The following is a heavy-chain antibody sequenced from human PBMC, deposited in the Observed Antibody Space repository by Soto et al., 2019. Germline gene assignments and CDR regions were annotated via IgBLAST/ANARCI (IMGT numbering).Heavy chain of an antibody. Sequence: ETLSLTCTVSGGSISSYYWSWIRQPPGKGLEWIGYIYYSGSTNYNPSLKSRVTISVDTSKNQFSLKLSSVTAADTAVYYCASSTTVVTFDYWGQGTLVTVSS. V-gene: IGHV4-59*01. J-gene: IGHJ4*02. CDR1: GGSISSYY. CDR2: IYYSGST. D-gene: IGHD4-17*01. CDR3: ASSTTVVTFDY.